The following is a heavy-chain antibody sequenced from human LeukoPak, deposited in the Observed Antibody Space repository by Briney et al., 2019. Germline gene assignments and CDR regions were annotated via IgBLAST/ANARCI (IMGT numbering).Heavy chain of an antibody. CDR3: ARHVGRRIQLPD. V-gene: IGHV4-39*01. J-gene: IGHJ4*02. Sequence: PSETLSLICTVSGGSISSSSYYWGWIRQPPGKGLEWIGSIYYSGSTYYNPSLKSRVTISVDTSKNQFSLKLSSVTAADTAVYYCARHVGRRIQLPDWGQGTLVTVSS. D-gene: IGHD5-18*01. CDR1: GGSISSSSYY. CDR2: IYYSGST.